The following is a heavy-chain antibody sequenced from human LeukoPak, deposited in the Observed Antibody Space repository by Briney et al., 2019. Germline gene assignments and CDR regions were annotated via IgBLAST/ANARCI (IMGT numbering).Heavy chain of an antibody. CDR3: ANRAPQGDLDS. CDR1: GFTFSSSA. D-gene: IGHD3-16*01. CDR2: IADSGRRT. J-gene: IGHJ4*02. V-gene: IGHV3-23*01. Sequence: PGGSLRLSCAASGFTFSSSAMSWVRQAPEKGLEWVSSIADSGRRTYYADSVNGRFTISRDNSKNTLYLQMNSLRVEDTAVYYCANRAPQGDLDSWGQGTLVTVSS.